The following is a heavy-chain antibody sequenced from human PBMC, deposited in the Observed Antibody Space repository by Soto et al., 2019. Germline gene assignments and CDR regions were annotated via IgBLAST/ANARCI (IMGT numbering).Heavy chain of an antibody. D-gene: IGHD2-2*01. Sequence: GGSLRLSCAASGFTFSTYGMHWVRQAPGKGLEWVAVIWYDASNEFYGDSVKGRFIISRDNSKNTLYLQANSLRADDTAVYYCAREMKYSSSWSYRPNDFWGQGTPVTVSS. V-gene: IGHV3-33*01. CDR1: GFTFSTYG. CDR2: IWYDASNE. J-gene: IGHJ4*02. CDR3: AREMKYSSSWSYRPNDF.